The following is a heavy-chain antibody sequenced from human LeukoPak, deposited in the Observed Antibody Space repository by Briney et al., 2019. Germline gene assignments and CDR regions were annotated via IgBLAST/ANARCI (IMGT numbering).Heavy chain of an antibody. CDR3: ARGSESRGTIDY. J-gene: IGHJ4*02. CDR2: IYYSGST. CDR1: GGSVSSGSYY. V-gene: IGHV4-61*01. Sequence: PSETLSLTCTVSGGSVSSGSYYWSWIRQPPGKGLEWIGYIYYSGSTNYNPSLKSRVTISVDTSKNQFSLKLSSVTAADTAVYYCARGSESRGTIDYWGQGTPVTVSS. D-gene: IGHD1-1*01.